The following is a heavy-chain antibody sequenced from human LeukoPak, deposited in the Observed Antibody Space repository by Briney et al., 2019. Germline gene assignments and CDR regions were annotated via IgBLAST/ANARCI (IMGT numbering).Heavy chain of an antibody. J-gene: IGHJ6*02. CDR2: IYSGGST. CDR3: ARDNRRYYYDSSGYWGLGMDV. CDR1: GFTGSSNY. V-gene: IGHV3-66*02. Sequence: GGSLRLSGAASGFTGSSNYRSWVGQAPGKGREWGSVIYSGGSTYYADSVKGRFTISRDNSKNTLYLQMNSLRAEDTAVYYCARDNRRYYYDSSGYWGLGMDVWGQGTTVTVSS. D-gene: IGHD3-22*01.